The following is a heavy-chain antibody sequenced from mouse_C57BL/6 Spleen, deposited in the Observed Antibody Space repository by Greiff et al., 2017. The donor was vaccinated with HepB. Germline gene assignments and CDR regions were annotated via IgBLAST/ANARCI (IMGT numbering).Heavy chain of an antibody. CDR2: ISYDGSN. CDR3: ASHYGSSYIFAY. Sequence: DVQLQESGPGLVKPSQSLSLTCSVTGYSITSGYYWYWIRQFPGNKLEWMGYISYDGSNNYNPSLKNRISITRDTSKNQFFLKLNSVTTEDTATYYCASHYGSSYIFAYWGQGTLVTVSA. J-gene: IGHJ3*01. CDR1: GYSITSGYY. V-gene: IGHV3-6*01. D-gene: IGHD1-1*01.